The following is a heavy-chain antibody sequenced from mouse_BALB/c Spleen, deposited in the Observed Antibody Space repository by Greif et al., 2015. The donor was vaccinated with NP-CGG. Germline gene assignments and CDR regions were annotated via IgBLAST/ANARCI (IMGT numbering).Heavy chain of an antibody. D-gene: IGHD2-10*01. V-gene: IGHV14-3*02. CDR1: GFNIKDTY. Sequence: EVLVVESGAELVKPGASVKLSCTASGFNIKDTYMHWGKQRPEQGLEWIGRIDPANGNTKYDPKFQGKATITADTSSNTACLQLSSLTSEDTAVYYCASPAYYGNYWYFDVWGAGTTVTVSS. J-gene: IGHJ1*01. CDR2: IDPANGNT. CDR3: ASPAYYGNYWYFDV.